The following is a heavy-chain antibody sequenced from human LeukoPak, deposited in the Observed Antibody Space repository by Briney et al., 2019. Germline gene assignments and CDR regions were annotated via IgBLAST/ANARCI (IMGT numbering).Heavy chain of an antibody. J-gene: IGHJ6*03. D-gene: IGHD4-11*01. CDR3: ARALIGYTVTIYYYYYMDV. CDR2: IYYSGST. V-gene: IGHV4-39*07. Sequence: SETLSLTYTVSGGSISSSSYYWGWIRQPPGKGLEWIGSIYYSGSTYYNPSLKSRVTISVDTSKNQFSLKLSSVTAADTAVYYCARALIGYTVTIYYYYYMDVWGKGTTVTVSS. CDR1: GGSISSSSYY.